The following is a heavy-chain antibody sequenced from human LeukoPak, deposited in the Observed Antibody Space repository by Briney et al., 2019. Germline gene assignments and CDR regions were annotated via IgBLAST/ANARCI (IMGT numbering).Heavy chain of an antibody. CDR1: GGSFSGYY. CDR3: ARLFGDDIVVVVAATYYFDY. Sequence: SETLSLTCAVYGGSFSGYYWSWIRQPPGKGLEWIGEINHSRSTNYNPSLKSRVTISVDTSKNQFSLKLSSVTAADTAVYYCARLFGDDIVVVVAATYYFDYWGQGTLVTVSS. CDR2: INHSRST. D-gene: IGHD2-15*01. V-gene: IGHV4-34*01. J-gene: IGHJ4*02.